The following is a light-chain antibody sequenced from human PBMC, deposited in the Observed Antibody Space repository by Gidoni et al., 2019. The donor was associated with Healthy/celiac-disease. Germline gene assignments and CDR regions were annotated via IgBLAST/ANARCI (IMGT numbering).Light chain of an antibody. CDR3: QQSYSAPLT. V-gene: IGKV1-39*01. Sequence: IQMTQSPSSLSASVGDRVTITCRASQSISSYLNWYQQKPGKAPKLLIYAASSLQSGVPLRFSGSGSGTDFTLTISSLQPEDFATYSCQQSYSAPLTFGGGTKVEIK. CDR1: QSISSY. J-gene: IGKJ4*01. CDR2: AAS.